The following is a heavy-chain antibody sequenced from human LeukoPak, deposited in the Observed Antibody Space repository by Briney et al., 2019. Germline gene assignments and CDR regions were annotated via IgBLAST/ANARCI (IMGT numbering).Heavy chain of an antibody. D-gene: IGHD3-16*02. Sequence: ASVKVSCKASGYTFTSYGISWVRQAPGQGLEWMGWISGYNGNTNYAQNLQGRVTMTTDTSTSTVYMELRSLRSDDTAVYYCARSMITFGGVIVNFDYWGQGTLVTVSS. J-gene: IGHJ4*02. CDR1: GYTFTSYG. CDR2: ISGYNGNT. V-gene: IGHV1-18*01. CDR3: ARSMITFGGVIVNFDY.